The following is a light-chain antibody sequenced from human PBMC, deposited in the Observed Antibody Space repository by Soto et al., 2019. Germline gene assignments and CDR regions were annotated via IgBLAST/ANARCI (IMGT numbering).Light chain of an antibody. Sequence: ESVLTQSPGTLSLSPGEKATLSCRASQSVSSSYLAWYQQKPGQAPRLLIYGASSRATGIPDRFSGSGSATDFTLTVSRLEPEDFAVYYCRQFGSSSWTFGQGTKVEIK. J-gene: IGKJ1*01. CDR3: RQFGSSSWT. CDR2: GAS. CDR1: QSVSSSY. V-gene: IGKV3-20*01.